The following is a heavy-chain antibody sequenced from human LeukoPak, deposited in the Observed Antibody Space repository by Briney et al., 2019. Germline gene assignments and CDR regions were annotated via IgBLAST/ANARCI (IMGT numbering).Heavy chain of an antibody. D-gene: IGHD4-17*01. V-gene: IGHV4-59*11. CDR3: ARDLVTVTKGFDI. CDR1: DDSFSSHY. CDR2: ISYIGST. Sequence: SETLSLTCAVSDDSFSSHYWTWIRQPPGKGLVWIGYISYIGSTNYNPSLKSRVTISIDTSKNQFSLKLSSVTAADTAVYYCARDLVTVTKGFDIWGQGTMVSVSS. J-gene: IGHJ3*02.